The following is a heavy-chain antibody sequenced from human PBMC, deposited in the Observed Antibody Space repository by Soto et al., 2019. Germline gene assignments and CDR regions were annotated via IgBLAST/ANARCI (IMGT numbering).Heavy chain of an antibody. CDR3: AKSRPRATIFGVVINGFDY. D-gene: IGHD3-3*01. CDR2: IRGSGYDI. CDR1: GFTFNDCA. V-gene: IGHV3-23*01. Sequence: EVQVLESGGGLVQPGGSLRLSCAASGFTFNDCAMSWVRQAPGKGLEWVSSIRGSGYDIYYADSVKGRFTISRDNRKNMVYLQMDNLRADDTAVYFCAKSRPRATIFGVVINGFDYWGQGTLVTVSS. J-gene: IGHJ4*02.